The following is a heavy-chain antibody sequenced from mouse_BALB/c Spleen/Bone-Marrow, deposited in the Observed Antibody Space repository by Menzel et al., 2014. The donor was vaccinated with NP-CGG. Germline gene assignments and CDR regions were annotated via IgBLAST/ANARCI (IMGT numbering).Heavy chain of an antibody. J-gene: IGHJ2*01. D-gene: IGHD2-4*01. CDR3: ARYKGYYDHDGDYFDY. CDR2: ISYSGST. CDR1: GDSITSGY. V-gene: IGHV3-8*02. Sequence: EVKLEESGPSLVKPSHTLSLTCSVTGDSITSGYWNWIRKFPGNKLEYMGYISYSGSTYYNPSLKSRISITRDTSKNQYYLQLNSVTIEDTATYYCARYKGYYDHDGDYFDYWGQGTTLTVSS.